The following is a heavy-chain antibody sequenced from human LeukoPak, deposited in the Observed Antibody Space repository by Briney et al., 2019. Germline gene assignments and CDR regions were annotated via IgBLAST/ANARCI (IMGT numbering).Heavy chain of an antibody. J-gene: IGHJ4*02. V-gene: IGHV3-30*04. Sequence: GGSLRLSCAASGFTFSSHAMHWVRQAPGKGREWVAVISSDGGNNYSADSAKGRFTISRDNSKNTLYLQMYSLRGEDTAVYYWARKPDYGDYGDYWGQGTLSLSPQ. CDR2: ISSDGGNN. D-gene: IGHD4-17*01. CDR1: GFTFSSHA. CDR3: ARKPDYGDYGDY.